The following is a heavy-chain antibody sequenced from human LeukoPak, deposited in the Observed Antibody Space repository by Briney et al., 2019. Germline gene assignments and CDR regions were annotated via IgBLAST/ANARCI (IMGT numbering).Heavy chain of an antibody. CDR1: GFTFSDYY. J-gene: IGHJ4*02. V-gene: IGHV3-11*04. CDR2: ISSSGSTI. CDR3: AREKSGYYFDY. Sequence: GGSLRLSCAASGFTFSDYYMSWIRQAPGKGLEWVSYISSSGSTIYYADSVKGRFTISRDNSKNTLYLEMNSLRAEDTAVYYCAREKSGYYFDYWGQGILATVSS.